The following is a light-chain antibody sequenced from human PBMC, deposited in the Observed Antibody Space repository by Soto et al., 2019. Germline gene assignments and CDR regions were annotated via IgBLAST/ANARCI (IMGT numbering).Light chain of an antibody. CDR2: EAS. J-gene: IGKJ5*01. V-gene: IGKV1-9*01. Sequence: IQLTQSPSSLSASVGDRVTITCRASQGISSYLAWYQQKPGKAPKLLIYEASSLESGVPSRFGGSGSGTEFTLTIKSLEPDDFAVYYCQQRDSWPITVGQGTRLEI. CDR1: QGISSY. CDR3: QQRDSWPIT.